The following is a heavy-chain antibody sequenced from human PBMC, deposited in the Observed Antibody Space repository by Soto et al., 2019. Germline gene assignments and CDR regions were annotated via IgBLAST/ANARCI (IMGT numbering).Heavy chain of an antibody. D-gene: IGHD3-10*01. J-gene: IGHJ5*02. V-gene: IGHV4-34*01. Sequence: QVQLQQWGAGLLKPSETLSLTCAVYGGSFSGYYWSWIRQPPGKGREWMGEVNHSGSTNYNPSLKSRVTILVDTSTNQCSLKLSSVTAKDKAVYYCARDGIHYGSGSYYNGNWFDPWGQGTLVTVSS. CDR3: ARDGIHYGSGSYYNGNWFDP. CDR1: GGSFSGYY. CDR2: VNHSGST.